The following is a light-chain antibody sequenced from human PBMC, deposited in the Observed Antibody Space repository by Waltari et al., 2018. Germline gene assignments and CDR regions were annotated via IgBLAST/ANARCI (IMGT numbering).Light chain of an antibody. CDR2: EDT. CDR1: SSDVGNYIL. CDR3: SSYAGSSTLV. V-gene: IGLV2-23*01. Sequence: QSALTQPASVSASPGQSMTISCTGTSSDVGNYILVSWYQQNPGKAPKLMIYEDTKRPSGVSNRFSRSKSCNTASLTIAGLQAEDEADYFCSSYAGSSTLVFGGGTKLTVL. J-gene: IGLJ3*02.